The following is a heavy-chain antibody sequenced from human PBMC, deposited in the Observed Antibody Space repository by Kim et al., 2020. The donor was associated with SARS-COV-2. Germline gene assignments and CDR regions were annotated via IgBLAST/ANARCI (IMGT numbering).Heavy chain of an antibody. CDR1: GYSISSGYY. D-gene: IGHD2-2*03. J-gene: IGHJ6*01. CDR3: ARDGYCSSTSCRGDYYYG. Sequence: SETLSLTCTVSGYSISSGYYWGWIRQPPGKGLEWIGSIYHSGSTYYNPSLKSRVTISVDTSKNQFSLKLSSVTAADTAVYYCARDGYCSSTSCRGDYYYG. V-gene: IGHV4-38-2*02. CDR2: IYHSGST.